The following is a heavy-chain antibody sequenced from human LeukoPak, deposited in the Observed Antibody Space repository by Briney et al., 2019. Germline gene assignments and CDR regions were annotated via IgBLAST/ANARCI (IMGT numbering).Heavy chain of an antibody. CDR2: ISAYNGNT. D-gene: IGHD2-21*01. Sequence: GASVKVSCKASGYTFTSYGISWVRQAPGQGLEWMGWISAYNGNTNYAQKLQGRVTMTTDTSTSTAYMELRSLRSDDTAVYYCATVVKGRTKASFYFDYWGQGTLVTVSS. CDR1: GYTFTSYG. V-gene: IGHV1-18*01. J-gene: IGHJ4*02. CDR3: ATVVKGRTKASFYFDY.